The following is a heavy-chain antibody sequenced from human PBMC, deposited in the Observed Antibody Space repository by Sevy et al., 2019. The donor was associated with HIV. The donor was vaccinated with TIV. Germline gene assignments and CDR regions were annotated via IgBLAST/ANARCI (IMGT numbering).Heavy chain of an antibody. CDR3: TRDMYGIDY. CDR2: VDNDGSGT. D-gene: IGHD2-8*01. Sequence: GGSLRLSCAASGFTFTNYWMHWVRQAPGKGLVWVSRVDNDGSGTNYADSVKGRFTISRDNAKNTVDLQMNSLRAEDTDVYSCTRDMYGIDYWGQGTLVTVSS. V-gene: IGHV3-74*01. CDR1: GFTFTNYW. J-gene: IGHJ4*02.